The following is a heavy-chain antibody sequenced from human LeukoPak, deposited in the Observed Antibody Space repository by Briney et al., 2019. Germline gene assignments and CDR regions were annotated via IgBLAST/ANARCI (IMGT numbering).Heavy chain of an antibody. CDR3: ARGHRGLGY. CDR2: IYYTGTT. Sequence: SETLSLTCTVSGASPSVYYWSWIRPPPGKGRGWIGYIYYTGTTNYNPSLKSRVTISVDTSKNQFSLKLTSVTAADTAVYYCARGHRGLGYWGQGTLVSVSS. CDR1: GASPSVYY. V-gene: IGHV4-59*01. J-gene: IGHJ4*02.